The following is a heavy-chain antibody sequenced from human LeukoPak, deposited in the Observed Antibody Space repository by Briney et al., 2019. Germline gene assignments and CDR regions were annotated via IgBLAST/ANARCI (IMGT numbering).Heavy chain of an antibody. D-gene: IGHD3-16*01. J-gene: IGHJ6*03. CDR2: ITPSGGTT. V-gene: IGHV1-46*01. Sequence: ASVKVSCKASGYTFTSSYMHWVRQAPGQGLEWMGIITPSGGTTKNAQKFQSRITMPRDMSTSTVYMELSSLRYEDTAVYYCARDPGSPWGEPYYYYMDVWGKGTTVTISS. CDR1: GYTFTSSY. CDR3: ARDPGSPWGEPYYYYMDV.